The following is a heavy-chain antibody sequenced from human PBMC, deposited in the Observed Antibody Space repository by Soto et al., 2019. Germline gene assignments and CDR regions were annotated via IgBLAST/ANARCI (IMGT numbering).Heavy chain of an antibody. CDR1: GGTFSSYA. CDR2: IIPIFGTA. D-gene: IGHD3-22*01. CDR3: ARELDDSSGYPDSNWFDP. V-gene: IGHV1-69*13. Sequence: SVKVSCKASGGTFSSYAISWVRQAPGQGLEWMGGIIPIFGTANYAQKFQGRVTITADESTSTAYMELSSLRSEDTAVYYCARELDDSSGYPDSNWFDPWGQGXLVTVYS. J-gene: IGHJ5*02.